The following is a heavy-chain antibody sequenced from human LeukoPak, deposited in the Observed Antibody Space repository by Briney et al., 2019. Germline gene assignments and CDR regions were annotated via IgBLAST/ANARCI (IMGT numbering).Heavy chain of an antibody. CDR3: ARGNTMIVVVIPYAFDI. D-gene: IGHD3-22*01. CDR1: GGSISSSSYY. J-gene: IGHJ3*02. V-gene: IGHV4-39*07. Sequence: SETLSLTCTVSGGSISSSSYYWGWIRQPPGKGLEWIGSIYYSGSTYYNPSLKSRVTISVDTSKNQFSLKLSSVTAADTAVYYCARGNTMIVVVIPYAFDIWGQGTVVTVSS. CDR2: IYYSGST.